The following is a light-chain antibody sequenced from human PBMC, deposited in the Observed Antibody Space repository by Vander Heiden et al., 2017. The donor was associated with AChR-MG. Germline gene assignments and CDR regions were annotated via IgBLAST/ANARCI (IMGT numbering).Light chain of an antibody. CDR1: QSVSSSS. Sequence: IVFTPSPRTLSLSPGERATLSCRASQSVSSSSLAWYQQKPGQAPRLLIYDASNRATGIPDRFSGSGSGTDFTLTISRLEPEDFAVYNCQQYGTSPFTFGQGTRLEIK. CDR3: QQYGTSPFT. V-gene: IGKV3-20*01. CDR2: DAS. J-gene: IGKJ5*01.